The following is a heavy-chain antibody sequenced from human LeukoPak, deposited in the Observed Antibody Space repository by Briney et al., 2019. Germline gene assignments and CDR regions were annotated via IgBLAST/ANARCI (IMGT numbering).Heavy chain of an antibody. V-gene: IGHV4-34*01. D-gene: IGHD5-24*01. CDR1: GGSFSGYY. J-gene: IGHJ6*03. CDR2: INHSGST. Sequence: SETLSLTCAVYGGSFSGYYWSWIRQPPGKGLEWIGEINHSGSTNYNPSLKSRVTISVDTSKNQFSLKLSSVTAADTAVYYCARDLGGYNNYYYYMDVWGKGTTVTISS. CDR3: ARDLGGYNNYYYYMDV.